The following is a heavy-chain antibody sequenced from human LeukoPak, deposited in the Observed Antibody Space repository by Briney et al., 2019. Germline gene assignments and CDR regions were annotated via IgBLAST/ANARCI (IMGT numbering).Heavy chain of an antibody. CDR3: AKGDSTGYYYHYGYYFDY. CDR1: GFTFSTYK. J-gene: IGHJ4*02. CDR2: ISSSSSTI. Sequence: GGSLRLSCAASGFTFSTYKMNWVRQAPGKGLEWVSYISSSSSTIYYADSVRGRFTISRDNAKNSLYLQMNSLRAEDTAVYYCAKGDSTGYYYHYGYYFDYWGQGTLVTVSS. V-gene: IGHV3-48*01. D-gene: IGHD3-22*01.